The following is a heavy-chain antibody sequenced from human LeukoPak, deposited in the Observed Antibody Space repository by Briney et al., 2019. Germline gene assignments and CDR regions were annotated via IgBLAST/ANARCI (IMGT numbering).Heavy chain of an antibody. J-gene: IGHJ4*02. CDR3: ARGGGPPRRSSDWLLYLYF. V-gene: IGHV1-18*01. Sequence: ASVKVSCKTSGFTFTSYGIIWVRQAPGQGLEWVGWISGYNGNTNYAQSLQGRVTITAVTSTTTVYMEVRSLRSDDAAVYYCARGGGPPRRSSDWLLYLYFWGQGALITVSS. CDR2: ISGYNGNT. CDR1: GFTFTSYG. D-gene: IGHD3-9*01.